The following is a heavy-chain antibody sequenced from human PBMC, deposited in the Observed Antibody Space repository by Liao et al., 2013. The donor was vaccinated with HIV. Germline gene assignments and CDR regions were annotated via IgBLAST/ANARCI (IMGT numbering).Heavy chain of an antibody. Sequence: QLQLQESGPGLVKPSETLSLTCTVSGGSISSSSYYWGWIRQPPGKGLEWIGSIYYSGNTYYNPSLKSRVTISLDTSKNQFSLNLSSVTAADTAVYYCARESVIQLWFGYFDLWGRGTLVTVSS. CDR2: IYYSGNT. V-gene: IGHV4-39*07. D-gene: IGHD5-18*01. CDR3: ARESVIQLWFGYFDL. J-gene: IGHJ2*01. CDR1: GGSISSSSYY.